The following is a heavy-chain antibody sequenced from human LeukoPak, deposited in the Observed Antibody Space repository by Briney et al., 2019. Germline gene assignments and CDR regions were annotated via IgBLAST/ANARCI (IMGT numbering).Heavy chain of an antibody. Sequence: SETLSLTCAVSGGSISSGGYSWSWLRQPPGKGLEWIGYIYHSGSTYYNPSLKSRITISVDRSKNQFSLKLSSVTAADTAVYYCARAGYYYYYYGMDVWGQGTTVTVSS. CDR1: GGSISSGGYS. CDR2: IYHSGST. J-gene: IGHJ6*02. V-gene: IGHV4-30-2*01. CDR3: ARAGYYYYYYGMDV.